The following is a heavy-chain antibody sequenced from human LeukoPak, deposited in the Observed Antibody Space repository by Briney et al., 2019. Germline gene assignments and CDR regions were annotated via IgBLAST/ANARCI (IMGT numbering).Heavy chain of an antibody. CDR3: ARDRPVYYDFWSGYSPSFDY. CDR2: INPNSGGT. CDR1: GYTFTGYY. D-gene: IGHD3-3*01. Sequence: ASVKVSCKASGYTFTGYYMHWVRQAPGQGLEWMGWINPNSGGTNYAQKLQGRVTMTTDTSTSTAYMELRSLRSDDTAVYYCARDRPVYYDFWSGYSPSFDYWGQGTLVTVSS. J-gene: IGHJ4*02. V-gene: IGHV1-2*02.